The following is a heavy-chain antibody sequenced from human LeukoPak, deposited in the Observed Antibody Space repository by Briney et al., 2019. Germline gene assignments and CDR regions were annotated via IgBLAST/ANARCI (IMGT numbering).Heavy chain of an antibody. J-gene: IGHJ6*04. CDR2: ISVYNGKI. CDR1: GYTFTRHG. Sequence: GSSVTVSCKASGYTFTRHGISWVRQAPGQGIEWMGWISVYNGKIRYAEKFQGRVTMTTDTSTSEAYMELRSLTSDDTAVYYCARDLRYFDWSPPSPTRGYYGMDVWGTGTTVTVSS. CDR3: ARDLRYFDWSPPSPTRGYYGMDV. V-gene: IGHV1-18*04. D-gene: IGHD3-9*01.